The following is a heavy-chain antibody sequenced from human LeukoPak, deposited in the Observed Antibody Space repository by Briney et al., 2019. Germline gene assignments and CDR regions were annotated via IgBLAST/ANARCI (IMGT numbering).Heavy chain of an antibody. V-gene: IGHV3-23*01. CDR3: AKLVSSSCYSACSD. CDR2: ICGNADTT. Sequence: PGGSLRLSCAASGFIFSVYAMNWVRQVPGKGLEWVSAICGNADTTYYTNSVKGRFTISRDNSKNTLYLQMNSLRAEDAAVYYCAKLVSSSCYSACSDWGQGALVTVSS. J-gene: IGHJ4*02. CDR1: GFIFSVYA. D-gene: IGHD2-15*01.